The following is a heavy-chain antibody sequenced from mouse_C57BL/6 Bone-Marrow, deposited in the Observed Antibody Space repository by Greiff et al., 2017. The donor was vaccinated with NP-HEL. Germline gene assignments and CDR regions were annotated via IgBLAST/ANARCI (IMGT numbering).Heavy chain of an antibody. CDR1: GFSLTSYG. J-gene: IGHJ4*01. D-gene: IGHD1-1*01. CDR3: AIEGYGSSHDYYAMDY. CDR2: IWGVGST. Sequence: VKLVESGPGLVAPSQSLSITCTVSGFSLTSYGVDWVRQSPGKGLEWLGVIWGVGSTNYNSALKSRLSISKDNSKSQVFLKMNSLQTDDTAMYYCAIEGYGSSHDYYAMDYWGQGTSVTVSS. V-gene: IGHV2-6*01.